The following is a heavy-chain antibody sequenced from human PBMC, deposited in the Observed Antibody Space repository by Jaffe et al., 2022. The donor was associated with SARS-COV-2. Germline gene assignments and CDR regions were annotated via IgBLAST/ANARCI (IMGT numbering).Heavy chain of an antibody. J-gene: IGHJ6*02. V-gene: IGHV4-59*01. Sequence: QVQLQESGPGLVKPSETLFLTCTVSGGSISSYYWNWIRQSPGRGLEWIGYIYDTGSTNYNPSLKSRVTISVDTSKSQFSLKLSSVTAADTAVYFCAREGVPAAGTDYYYYGMDVWGQGTTVTVSS. CDR3: AREGVPAAGTDYYYYGMDV. CDR1: GGSISSYY. D-gene: IGHD6-13*01. CDR2: IYDTGST.